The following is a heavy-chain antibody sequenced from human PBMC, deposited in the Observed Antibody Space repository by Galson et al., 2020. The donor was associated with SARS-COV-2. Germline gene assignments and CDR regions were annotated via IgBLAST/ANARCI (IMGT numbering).Heavy chain of an antibody. D-gene: IGHD6-19*01. V-gene: IGHV3-33*01. J-gene: IGHJ1*01. CDR2: IWYDGSNK. CDR1: GFTFSSYG. Sequence: GGSLRLSCVASGFTFSSYGMHWVRQAPGKGLEWVAVIWYDGSNKYYADSVKGRFTISRDNSKNTLYLQMNSLRAEDTTVYYCARDLGVGQWPPFQHWVQGTLVTVSS. CDR3: ARDLGVGQWPPFQH.